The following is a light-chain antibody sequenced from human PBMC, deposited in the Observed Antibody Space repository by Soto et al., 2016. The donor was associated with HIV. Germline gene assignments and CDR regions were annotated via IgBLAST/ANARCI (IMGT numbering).Light chain of an antibody. CDR2: DDG. J-gene: IGLJ3*02. CDR3: QVWDSSSDHWV. CDR1: DIGSKS. V-gene: IGLV3-21*03. Sequence: SYELPQPPSVSVAPGKTARITCGGNDIGSKSVHWYQQKPGQAPVLVVYDDGDRPSGIPERFSGSSSGNTATLTISRVEIGDEADYYCQVWDSSSDHWVFGGGTRLTVL.